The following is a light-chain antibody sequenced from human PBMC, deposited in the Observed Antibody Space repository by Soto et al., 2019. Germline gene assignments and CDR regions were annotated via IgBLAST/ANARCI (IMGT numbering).Light chain of an antibody. J-gene: IGKJ4*01. CDR3: QKCKVAPFT. Sequence: DIRTPHRQCAVLASGGDRITITCLASQSISSWLAWFQQKPGKAPNFLIYAASTLQSGVPSRFSGSGSGTDFTLTISSLQPEDVATYYCQKCKVAPFTFGGGTKVDI. V-gene: IGKV1-27*01. CDR2: AAS. CDR1: QSISSW.